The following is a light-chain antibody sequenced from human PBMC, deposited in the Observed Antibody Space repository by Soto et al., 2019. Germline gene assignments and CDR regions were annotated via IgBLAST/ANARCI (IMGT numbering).Light chain of an antibody. CDR2: GAS. J-gene: IGKJ4*01. CDR3: QQYINWPLT. Sequence: EIMMTQSPATLSVSPGERATLSCRASQSVSSNLAWYQQKPGQAPRLLIYGASTRATGIPARFSGSGSGTEFTLTISSLQSEDFAVYFCQQYINWPLTFGGGTRVEIK. V-gene: IGKV3-15*01. CDR1: QSVSSN.